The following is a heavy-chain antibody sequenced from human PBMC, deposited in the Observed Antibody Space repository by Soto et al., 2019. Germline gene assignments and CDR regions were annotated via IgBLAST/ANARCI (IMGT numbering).Heavy chain of an antibody. V-gene: IGHV4-31*03. CDR3: AGAKEGWFDP. CDR1: GGSISSGGYY. J-gene: IGHJ5*02. Sequence: SETLSLTCTVSGGSISSGGYYWSWIRQHPGKGLEWIGYIYYSGSTYYNPSLKSRVTISVDTSKNQFSLKLSSVTAADTDVYYCAGAKEGWFDPWGQGTLVTVSS. CDR2: IYYSGST.